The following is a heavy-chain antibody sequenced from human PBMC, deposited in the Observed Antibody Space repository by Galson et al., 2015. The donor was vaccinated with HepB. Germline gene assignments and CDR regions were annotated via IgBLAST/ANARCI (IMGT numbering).Heavy chain of an antibody. CDR2: INEDGSYQ. D-gene: IGHD6-19*01. V-gene: IGHV3-7*01. CDR1: GFIFSTYL. J-gene: IGHJ4*02. Sequence: SLRLSCAASGFIFSTYLMTWVRQAPGKGLEWVANINEDGSYQNYLDSVKGRFTISRDNAKNSLFLQMNSLRAEDTAVYYCATRGQAMADWGQGTLVTVSS. CDR3: ATRGQAMAD.